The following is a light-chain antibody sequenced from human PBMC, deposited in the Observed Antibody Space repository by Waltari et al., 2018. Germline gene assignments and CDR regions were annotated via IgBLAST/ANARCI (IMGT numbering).Light chain of an antibody. J-gene: IGKJ1*01. CDR3: QHYVRLPAT. V-gene: IGKV3-20*01. CDR2: GAS. Sequence: EVVLTQSPGTLSLSPGERATLACRASQSAGTSLAWYQQIPGQAPRLLIYGASRRATGIPDRFSGRGSGTDFSLTIGRLEPEDVAVYYCQHYVRLPATFGQGTKVEV. CDR1: QSAGTS.